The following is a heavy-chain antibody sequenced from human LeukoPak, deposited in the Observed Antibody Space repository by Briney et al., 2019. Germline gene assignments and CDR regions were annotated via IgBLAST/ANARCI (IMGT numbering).Heavy chain of an antibody. Sequence: PGRSLRLSCAASGFTFSSYAMHWVRQAPGKGLEWVAVISYDGSNKYYADSVKGRFTISRDNSKNTLYLQMNSLRAEDTAVYYCTRVEETATTAAIIRKYSYYYYYMDVWGKGNTVTVSS. CDR2: ISYDGSNK. CDR3: TRVEETATTAAIIRKYSYYYYYMDV. D-gene: IGHD4-11*01. J-gene: IGHJ6*03. CDR1: GFTFSSYA. V-gene: IGHV3-30*04.